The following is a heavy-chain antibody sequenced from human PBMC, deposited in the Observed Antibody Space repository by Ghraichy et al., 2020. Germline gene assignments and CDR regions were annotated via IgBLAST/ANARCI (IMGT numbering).Heavy chain of an antibody. V-gene: IGHV3-23*01. CDR1: GFTFSSYA. CDR2: ISGSGGST. D-gene: IGHD3-10*01. J-gene: IGHJ6*02. CDR3: AKDSEGVRHYYYYGMDV. Sequence: GGSLRLSCAASGFTFSSYAMSWVRQAPGKGLEWVSAISGSGGSTYYADSVKGRFTISRDNSKNTLYLQMNSLRAEDTAVYYCAKDSEGVRHYYYYGMDVWGQGTTVTVSS.